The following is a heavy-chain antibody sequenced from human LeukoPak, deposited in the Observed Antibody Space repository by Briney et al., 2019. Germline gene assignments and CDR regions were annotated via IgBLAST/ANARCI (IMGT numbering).Heavy chain of an antibody. Sequence: GGSLRLSCAASGFTFSSYWMHWVRHAPGKGLVWVSRINTDGSSTSYADSVKGRFTISRDNAKNTLYLQMNSLRAEDTAVYYCAREGCSSTSCHPFDYWGQGTLVTVSS. D-gene: IGHD2-2*01. CDR1: GFTFSSYW. J-gene: IGHJ4*02. V-gene: IGHV3-74*01. CDR3: AREGCSSTSCHPFDY. CDR2: INTDGSST.